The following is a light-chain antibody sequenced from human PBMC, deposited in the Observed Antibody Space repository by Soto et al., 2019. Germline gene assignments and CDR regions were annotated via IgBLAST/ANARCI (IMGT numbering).Light chain of an antibody. V-gene: IGKV1-39*01. Sequence: DIQMTQSPSSLSASVGDRVTITCRASQSISSYLNWYQQKPGKAPKLLIYAASSLQSGVPSRFSGSGSGSDFTLTISSLQPEDFATYYCQQSYSKPSAFGPGIKVDIK. CDR3: QQSYSKPSA. CDR2: AAS. CDR1: QSISSY. J-gene: IGKJ3*01.